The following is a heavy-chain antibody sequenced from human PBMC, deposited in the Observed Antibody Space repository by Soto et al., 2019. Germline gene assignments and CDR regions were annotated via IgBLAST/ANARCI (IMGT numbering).Heavy chain of an antibody. CDR3: ARQHTRGYFDY. J-gene: IGHJ4*02. Sequence: VQALKISCKGSGYSYTSYWIGSLRQMPGKGLEWMGIIYPGDSETEYSPSFQGQVTISADKSINTAYLQWSSLKASDTAMYYCARQHTRGYFDYWGQGTLVTVSS. CDR1: GYSYTSYW. CDR2: IYPGDSET. V-gene: IGHV5-51*01. D-gene: IGHD3-10*01.